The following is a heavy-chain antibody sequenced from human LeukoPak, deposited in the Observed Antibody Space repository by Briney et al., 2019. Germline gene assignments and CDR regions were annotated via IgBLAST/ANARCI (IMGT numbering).Heavy chain of an antibody. CDR3: ARSSGDYDVTFDY. Sequence: SSETLSLTCTVSGGSISSSSYYWGWIRQPPGKGLEWIGSIYYSGSTYYNPSLKSRVTISVDTSKNQFSLKLSSVTAADTAVYYCARSSGDYDVTFDYWGQGTLVTVSS. CDR2: IYYSGST. D-gene: IGHD4-17*01. V-gene: IGHV4-39*07. J-gene: IGHJ4*02. CDR1: GGSISSSSYY.